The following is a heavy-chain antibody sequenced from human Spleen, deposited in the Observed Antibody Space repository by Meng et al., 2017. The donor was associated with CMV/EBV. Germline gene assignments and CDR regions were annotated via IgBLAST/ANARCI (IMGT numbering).Heavy chain of an antibody. Sequence: SVKVSCKASGGTFSSYVISWVRQAPGQGLEWMGGIIPIFGTANYAQKFQGRVTIITDESTSTAYMELSSLRSEDTAVYYCARRIADYTTGFYYYGMDVWGQGTTVTVSS. CDR2: IIPIFGTA. J-gene: IGHJ6*02. CDR3: ARRIADYTTGFYYYGMDV. D-gene: IGHD4-11*01. V-gene: IGHV1-69*05. CDR1: GGTFSSYV.